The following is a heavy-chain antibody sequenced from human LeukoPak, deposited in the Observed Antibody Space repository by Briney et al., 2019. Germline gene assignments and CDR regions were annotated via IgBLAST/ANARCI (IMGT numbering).Heavy chain of an antibody. CDR3: AREVGGYSSSWYGDYFDY. V-gene: IGHV4-59*01. CDR2: IHYSGST. Sequence: PSETLSLTCTVSGGSISGYYWSWIRQPPGKGLEWIGYIHYSGSTNYNPSLKSRVTISVDTSKNQFSLKLSSVTAADTAVYYCAREVGGYSSSWYGDYFDYWGQGTLVTVSS. J-gene: IGHJ4*02. CDR1: GGSISGYY. D-gene: IGHD6-13*01.